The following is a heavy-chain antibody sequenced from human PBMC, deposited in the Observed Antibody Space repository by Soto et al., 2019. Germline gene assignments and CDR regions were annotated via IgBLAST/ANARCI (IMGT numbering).Heavy chain of an antibody. Sequence: QVQLVQSGAEVKKPGASVKVSCKASGYTFTSYGISWVRQAPGQGLEWMGWISAYNGNTNYAQKLQGRVTMTTDTTPSKGQMEPRGLRSDDKAVVFCSRKSAGAALHPWGQGNLVTVSS. CDR2: ISAYNGNT. CDR1: GYTFTSYG. CDR3: SRKSAGAALHP. V-gene: IGHV1-18*01. J-gene: IGHJ5*02. D-gene: IGHD6-19*01.